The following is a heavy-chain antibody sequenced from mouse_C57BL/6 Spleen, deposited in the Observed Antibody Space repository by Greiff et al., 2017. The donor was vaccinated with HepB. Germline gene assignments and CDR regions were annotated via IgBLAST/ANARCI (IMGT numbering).Heavy chain of an antibody. CDR2: IDPSDSYT. Sequence: QVQLQQPGAELVMPGASVKLSCKASGYTFTSYWMHWVKQRPGQGLEWIGEIDPSDSYTNYNQKFKGKSTLTVDRSSSTAYMQLSSLTSEDSAGYYCARPGATVVEGFAYWGQGTLVTVSA. J-gene: IGHJ3*01. V-gene: IGHV1-69*01. CDR3: ARPGATVVEGFAY. D-gene: IGHD1-1*01. CDR1: GYTFTSYW.